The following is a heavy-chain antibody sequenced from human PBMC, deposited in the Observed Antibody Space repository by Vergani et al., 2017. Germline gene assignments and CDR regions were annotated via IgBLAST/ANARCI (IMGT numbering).Heavy chain of an antibody. CDR1: GYSFTNYW. V-gene: IGHV5-51*01. CDR2: IHPADSDT. CDR3: ARLYGRDSGGSKYFDY. D-gene: IGHD5-12*01. Sequence: EVQLVQSGAEVKKPGESLKISCQISGYSFTNYWIGWVRQMPGKGLEWMGMIHPADSDTRYSPSFQGQVTISVDNSISTAYLQRSSLRASDSAMYYCARLYGRDSGGSKYFDYWGQGTLVTVSS. J-gene: IGHJ4*02.